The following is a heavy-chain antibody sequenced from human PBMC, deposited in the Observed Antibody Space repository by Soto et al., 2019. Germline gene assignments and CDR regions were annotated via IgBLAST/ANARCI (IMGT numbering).Heavy chain of an antibody. D-gene: IGHD6-13*01. CDR2: INVYTGDT. V-gene: IGHV1-18*01. Sequence: ASVKVSCKTSGYTLTRYGISWVRQAQGQGLEWMGWINVYTGDTTYAQKLQGRVIMTIDTSTSTAYMELRRLRSDDTAMYYCARHQVLEYANSWDDYWGQGTLVTVSS. J-gene: IGHJ4*02. CDR3: ARHQVLEYANSWDDY. CDR1: GYTLTRYG.